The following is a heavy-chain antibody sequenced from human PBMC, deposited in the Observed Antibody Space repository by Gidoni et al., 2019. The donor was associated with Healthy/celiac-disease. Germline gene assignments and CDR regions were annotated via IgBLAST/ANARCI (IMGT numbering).Heavy chain of an antibody. V-gene: IGHV5-51*01. CDR1: GYSFTSYW. CDR2: IYPGDSDT. J-gene: IGHJ5*02. D-gene: IGHD3-22*01. CDR3: ARDLSSGYYHLAHNWFDP. Sequence: EVQLVQSGAEVKKPGESLKISCKGSGYSFTSYWIGWVRQMPGKGLEWMGIIYPGDSDTRYSPSFQGQVTISADKSISTAYLQWSSLKASDTAMYYCARDLSSGYYHLAHNWFDPWGQGTLVTVSS.